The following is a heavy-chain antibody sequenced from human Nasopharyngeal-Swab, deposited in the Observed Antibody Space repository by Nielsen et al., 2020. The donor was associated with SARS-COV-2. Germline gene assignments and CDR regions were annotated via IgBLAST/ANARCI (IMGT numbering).Heavy chain of an antibody. Sequence: SETLSLTCTASGDSISNSDYYWAWIRQPPGKGLEWIGSIEYSGNSYSSPSLRSRVIISVDASKNQFSLRLTSVTAADTAVYFCARSSRPYFDPWGPGTLVSVSS. CDR3: ARSSRPYFDP. CDR2: IEYSGNS. J-gene: IGHJ5*02. CDR1: GDSISNSDYY. D-gene: IGHD2-2*01. V-gene: IGHV4-39*01.